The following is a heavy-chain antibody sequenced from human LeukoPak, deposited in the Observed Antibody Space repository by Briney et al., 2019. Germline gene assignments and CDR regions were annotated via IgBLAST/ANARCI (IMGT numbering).Heavy chain of an antibody. CDR1: GDSISSSSYY. CDR3: ARAIAVAGTGGRLFDY. CDR2: IYYSGST. V-gene: IGHV4-39*01. D-gene: IGHD6-19*01. Sequence: SETLSLTCIVSGDSISSSSYYWGWIRQPPGKGLEWIGSIYYSGSTYYNPSLKSRVTISVDTSKNQFSLKLSSVTAADTAVYYCARAIAVAGTGGRLFDYWGQGTLVTVSS. J-gene: IGHJ4*02.